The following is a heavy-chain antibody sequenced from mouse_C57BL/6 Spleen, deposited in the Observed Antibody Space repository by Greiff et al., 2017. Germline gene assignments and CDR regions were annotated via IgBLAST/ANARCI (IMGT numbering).Heavy chain of an antibody. J-gene: IGHJ3*01. CDR2: INYDGSST. V-gene: IGHV5-16*01. CDR1: GFTFSDYY. D-gene: IGHD1-1*01. Sequence: EVKLVESEGGLVQPGSSMKLSCTASGFTFSDYYMAWVRQVPEKGLEWVANINYDGSSTYYLDSLKSRFIISRDNAKNILYLQMSSLKSEDTATYYCARDLVYYYGSSYVPFSYLGQGTLVTVSA. CDR3: ARDLVYYYGSSYVPFSY.